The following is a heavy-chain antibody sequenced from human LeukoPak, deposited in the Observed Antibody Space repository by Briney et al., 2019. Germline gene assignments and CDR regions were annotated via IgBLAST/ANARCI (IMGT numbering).Heavy chain of an antibody. V-gene: IGHV1-69*13. J-gene: IGHJ4*02. CDR2: IIPIFGTA. D-gene: IGHD6-19*01. CDR1: GGTFSSYA. CDR3: ATGSVGAVVYPDY. Sequence: ASVKVSCKASGGTFSSYAISWVRQAPGQGLEWMGGIIPIFGTANYAQKFQGRVTITADESTSTAYMELSSLRSEDTAVYYCATGSVGAVVYPDYWGQGTLVTVSS.